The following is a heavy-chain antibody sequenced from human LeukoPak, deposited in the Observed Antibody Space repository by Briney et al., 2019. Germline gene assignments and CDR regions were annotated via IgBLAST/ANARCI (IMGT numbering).Heavy chain of an antibody. J-gene: IGHJ3*02. CDR3: ARGLPDGYNSDAFDI. CDR1: GFTFSDYY. Sequence: KSGGSLRLSCAASGFTFSDYYMSWIRQAPGKGLEWVSYISSSGSIIYYADSVKGRFTISRDNAKNSLYLQMNSLRAEDTAVYYCARGLPDGYNSDAFDIWGQGTMVTVSS. D-gene: IGHD5-24*01. CDR2: ISSSGSII. V-gene: IGHV3-11*01.